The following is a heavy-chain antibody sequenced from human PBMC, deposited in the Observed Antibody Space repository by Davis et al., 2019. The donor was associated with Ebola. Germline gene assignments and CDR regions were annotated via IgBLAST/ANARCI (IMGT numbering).Heavy chain of an antibody. CDR3: ARLARTALIDYHYFDI. CDR1: GVSITSYY. Sequence: MPSETLSLTCTVSGVSITSYYWSWIRQPPGKGLEWVVYMYYSGYTSYNPSLKSRVSISLDTTKNQFSLKMTSVTAADTAVYYCARLARTALIDYHYFDIWGRGTLVTVSS. J-gene: IGHJ2*01. CDR2: MYYSGYT. D-gene: IGHD2-21*02. V-gene: IGHV4-59*01.